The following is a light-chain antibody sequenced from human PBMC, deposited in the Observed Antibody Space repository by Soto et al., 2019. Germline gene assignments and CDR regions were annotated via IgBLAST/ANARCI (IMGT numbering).Light chain of an antibody. CDR1: QDISTF. CDR3: QQNDNLRWT. CDR2: DAS. V-gene: IGKV1-33*01. J-gene: IGKJ1*01. Sequence: DIQLTQSPSSLSASVGDRVTITFQASQDISTFLNWYQQKPGKAPNLLIYDASELQTGVPSRFSGSGSGTDFTFTINSLQPEDIATYYCQQNDNLRWTFGQGTKVDIK.